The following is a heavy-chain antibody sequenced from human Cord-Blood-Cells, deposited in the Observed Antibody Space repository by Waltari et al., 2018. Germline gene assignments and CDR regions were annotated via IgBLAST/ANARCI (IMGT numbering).Heavy chain of an antibody. D-gene: IGHD7-27*01. V-gene: IGHV1-2*02. CDR1: GYTFTGYS. CDR3: ARGWGVNWGGAFDI. J-gene: IGHJ3*02. CDR2: INPNSGCR. Sequence: QVQLVQSGAEVKKPGASVKVSCKASGYTFTGYSMHWVRQAPGQGLEWMGWINPNSGCRNYAQKFQGRVPMTRETSISTAYMELSRLRSDGTAVYYWARGWGVNWGGAFDIWGQGTMVTVSS.